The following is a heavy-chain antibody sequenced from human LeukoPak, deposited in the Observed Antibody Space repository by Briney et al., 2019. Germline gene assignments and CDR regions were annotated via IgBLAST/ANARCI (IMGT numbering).Heavy chain of an antibody. Sequence: SETLSLTCAVYGGSFSGYYWSWIRQPPGKGLEWIGEINHSGSTNYNPSLKSRVTISVDTSKNQFSLKLSSVTAADTAVYYCARGQGIAARRADYWAQGTLVTVSS. D-gene: IGHD6-6*01. CDR3: ARGQGIAARRADY. V-gene: IGHV4-34*01. CDR1: GGSFSGYY. J-gene: IGHJ4*02. CDR2: INHSGST.